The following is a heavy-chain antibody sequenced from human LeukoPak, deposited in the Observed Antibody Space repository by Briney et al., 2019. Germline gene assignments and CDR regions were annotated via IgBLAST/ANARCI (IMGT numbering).Heavy chain of an antibody. D-gene: IGHD2-21*02. J-gene: IGHJ4*02. CDR2: INPNSGGT. CDR3: ARGFFSSGCGGDCSSFDY. CDR1: GYTFTAYY. V-gene: IGHV1-2*02. Sequence: ASVKVSCKASGYTFTAYYIHWLRQAPGQGLEWMGWINPNSGGTNYAQKFQGRVTMTRDTSISTAYMGLSRLRSDDTAVYYCARGFFSSGCGGDCSSFDYWGLGILVTVSS.